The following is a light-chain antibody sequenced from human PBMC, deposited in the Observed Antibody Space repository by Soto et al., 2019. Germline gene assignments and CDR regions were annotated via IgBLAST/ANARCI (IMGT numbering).Light chain of an antibody. V-gene: IGLV1-40*01. CDR2: GNS. Sequence: QFMLTQPPSVSGAPGQRVTISCTGSSSNIGAGYDVHWYQQLPGTAPKLLIYGNSNRPSGVPDRFSGSKSGTSASLAITGLQAEDEADYYCQSYDSSLSGSVFGGGTKLTVL. CDR3: QSYDSSLSGSV. J-gene: IGLJ2*01. CDR1: SSNIGAGYD.